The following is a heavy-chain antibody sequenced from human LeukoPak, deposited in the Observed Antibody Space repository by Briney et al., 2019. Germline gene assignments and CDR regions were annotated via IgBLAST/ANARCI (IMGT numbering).Heavy chain of an antibody. J-gene: IGHJ4*02. CDR1: GYTFTSYQ. V-gene: IGHV1-8*01. CDR3: ARGHVLVPAATDY. CDR2: MNPDNGNT. D-gene: IGHD2-2*01. Sequence: ASVKVPCKASGYTFTSYQINWVRQATGQGLEWMGWMNPDNGNTGFAQNFQGRVTMTRNISISTAYMALSSLRSGDTAVYYCARGHVLVPAATDYWGQGTLVTVSS.